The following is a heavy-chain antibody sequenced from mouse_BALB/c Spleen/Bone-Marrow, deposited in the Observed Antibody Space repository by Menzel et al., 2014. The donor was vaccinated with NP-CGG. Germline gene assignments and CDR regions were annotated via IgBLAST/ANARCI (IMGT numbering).Heavy chain of an antibody. J-gene: IGHJ4*01. V-gene: IGHV1-54*01. Sequence: VRLQQSGAELVRPGTSVKVSCKASGYAFTNYLIEWVKQRPGQGLEWIGVINPGSGGTNYNEKFKGKATLTADKSSSTAYMQLSSLTSDDSAVYFCARRDYAMDYWGQGTSVTVSS. CDR3: ARRDYAMDY. CDR1: GYAFTNYL. CDR2: INPGSGGT.